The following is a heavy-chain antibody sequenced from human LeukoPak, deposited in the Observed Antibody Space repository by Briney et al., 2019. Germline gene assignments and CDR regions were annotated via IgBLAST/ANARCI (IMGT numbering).Heavy chain of an antibody. J-gene: IGHJ3*02. CDR1: GYTFTSYA. D-gene: IGHD3-3*01. V-gene: IGHV7-4-1*02. CDR3: ARGFITIFGVVSDAFDI. CDR2: INTNTGNP. Sequence: ASVKVSCKASGYTFTSYAMNWVRQAPGQGLEWMGWINTNTGNPTYAQGFTGRFVFSLDTSVSTAYLQISSLKAEDTAVYYCARGFITIFGVVSDAFDIWGQGTMVTVSS.